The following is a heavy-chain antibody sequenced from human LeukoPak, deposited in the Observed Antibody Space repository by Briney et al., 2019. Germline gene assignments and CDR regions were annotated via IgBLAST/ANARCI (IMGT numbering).Heavy chain of an antibody. CDR2: INSDGSST. D-gene: IGHD6-13*01. V-gene: IGHV3-74*03. CDR1: GFTFSSSW. CDR3: TRAYQQHLINWFDP. Sequence: GGSLRLSCAASGFTFSSSWMHWVRQAPGKGLVWVARINSDGSSTTYADSVKGRFTISRDNAKNTLYLQMNSLRVDDTAEYYCTRAYQQHLINWFDPWGQGTLVTVSS. J-gene: IGHJ5*02.